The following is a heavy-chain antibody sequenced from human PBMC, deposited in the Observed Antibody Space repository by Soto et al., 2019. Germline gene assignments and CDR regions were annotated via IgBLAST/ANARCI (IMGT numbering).Heavy chain of an antibody. Sequence: QVQLQESGPGLVEPSQTLSLTCTVSGDSISTDNYYWSWIRQHPGKGLEWIGYIFYSGATYYNPSLKCRLSLSVDTSKNQFSLRLSSVTAADTAVYYCARGPTVTSDFWGQGTLVTVSS. V-gene: IGHV4-31*03. CDR1: GDSISTDNYY. CDR2: IFYSGAT. J-gene: IGHJ4*02. CDR3: ARGPTVTSDF. D-gene: IGHD4-17*01.